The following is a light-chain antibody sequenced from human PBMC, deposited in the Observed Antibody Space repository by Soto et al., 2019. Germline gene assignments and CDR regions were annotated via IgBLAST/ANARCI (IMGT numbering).Light chain of an antibody. CDR3: QQYNNWPPLT. V-gene: IGKV3-15*01. CDR1: QSLSSN. J-gene: IGKJ2*01. CDR2: GAS. Sequence: EIVMTQSPATLSVSPGERATLSCRASQSLSSNLAWYQQKPGQAPRLLIYGASTRATGIPARFSGSGSGTEFTLIISSLQSEDFAIYYCQQYNNWPPLTFGQGTKLEIK.